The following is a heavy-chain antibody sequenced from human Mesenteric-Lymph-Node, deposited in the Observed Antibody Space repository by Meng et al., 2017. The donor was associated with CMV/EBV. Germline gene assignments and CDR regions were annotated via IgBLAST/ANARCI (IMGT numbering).Heavy chain of an antibody. CDR1: GFSLSNARMG. J-gene: IGHJ5*02. V-gene: IGHV2-26*01. CDR2: IFSNDEK. CDR3: ARPYCSSTSCYTWWFDP. D-gene: IGHD2-2*02. Sequence: SGPTLVKPTETLTLTCTVSGFSLSNARMGVSWIRQPPGKALEWLAHIFSNDEKSYSTSLKSRLTISKDTSKSQVVLTMTNMDPVDTATYYCARPYCSSTSCYTWWFDPWGQGTLVTVSS.